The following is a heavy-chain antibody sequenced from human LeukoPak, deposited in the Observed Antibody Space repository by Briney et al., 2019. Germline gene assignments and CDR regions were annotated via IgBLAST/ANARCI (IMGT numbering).Heavy chain of an antibody. CDR2: IKQDGSEK. CDR1: GFTFSSYW. V-gene: IGHV3-7*01. D-gene: IGHD3-16*01. Sequence: GGSLRLSCAASGFTFSSYWMSWVRQAPGKGLEWVASIKQDGSEKYYVDSVKGRFTISRDNVKKSLYLQMNSLRAEDTAVYYCARTPYFSDRDDDFWARGNLVKDYWGQGILVTVSS. CDR3: ARTPYFSDRDDDFWARGNLVKDY. J-gene: IGHJ4*02.